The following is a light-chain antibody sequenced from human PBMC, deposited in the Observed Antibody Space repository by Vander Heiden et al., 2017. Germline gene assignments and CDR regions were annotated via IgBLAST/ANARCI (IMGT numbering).Light chain of an antibody. V-gene: IGLV2-11*01. J-gene: IGLJ3*02. Sequence: QSALTQPRSVSGSPGQSVTIPCTGTSSDVGGYNSVSWYRQHPGKAPKLMIYDVTKRPSGVPDRFSGSKSGNTASLTISGLQAEDEADYYCCSYAGSYTWVFGGGTKLTVL. CDR1: SSDVGGYNS. CDR3: CSYAGSYTWV. CDR2: DVT.